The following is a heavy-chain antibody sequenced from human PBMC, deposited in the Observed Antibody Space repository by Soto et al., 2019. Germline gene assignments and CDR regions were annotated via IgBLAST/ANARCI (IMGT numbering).Heavy chain of an antibody. V-gene: IGHV4-59*08. D-gene: IGHD4-17*01. CDR2: IFYSGST. Sequence: PSESLSNSGVESGGFVISDDRSWIRQLPGKGLEWIGYIFYSGSTNYTPSLKSRVTISVDTSKNQFSLKLSSVMAADTAVYYCARRYGGAFDIWGQGTMVTV. CDR1: GGFVISDD. J-gene: IGHJ3*02. CDR3: ARRYGGAFDI.